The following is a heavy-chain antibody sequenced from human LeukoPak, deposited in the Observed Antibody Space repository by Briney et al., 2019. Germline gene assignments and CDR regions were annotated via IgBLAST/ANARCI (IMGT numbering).Heavy chain of an antibody. V-gene: IGHV3-23*01. CDR2: ISGSGGST. CDR3: AKAGGGYYDSLFVSYFDY. CDR1: GFTFSSYA. D-gene: IGHD3-22*01. Sequence: PGGSLRLSCAASGFTFSSYAMSWVRQAPGKGLEWVSAISGSGGSTYYADSVKGRFTISRDNSKNTLYLQMNSLRAEDTAVYYCAKAGGGYYDSLFVSYFDYWGQGTLVTVSS. J-gene: IGHJ4*02.